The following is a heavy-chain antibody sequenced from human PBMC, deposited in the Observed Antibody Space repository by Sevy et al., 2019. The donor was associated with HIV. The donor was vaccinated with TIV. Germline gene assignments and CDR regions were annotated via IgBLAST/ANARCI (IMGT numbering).Heavy chain of an antibody. Sequence: GGSLRLSCAASGFTFFSHVMSWVRQAPGKGLEWVSGLSGSGGTTYYADSVKGRFSISRDNPKNKLYLQMSSLRVEDTAVYYCATGTTDSSTSWVFDVWGQGTMVTVSS. J-gene: IGHJ3*01. CDR2: LSGSGGTT. V-gene: IGHV3-23*01. CDR1: GFTFFSHV. CDR3: ATGTTDSSTSWVFDV. D-gene: IGHD2-2*01.